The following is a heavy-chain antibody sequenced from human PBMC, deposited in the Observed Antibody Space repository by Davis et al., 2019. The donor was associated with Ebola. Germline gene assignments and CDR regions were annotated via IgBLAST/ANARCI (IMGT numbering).Heavy chain of an antibody. CDR2: IWYDGTNE. V-gene: IGHV3-33*01. CDR1: GFTFRSYG. D-gene: IGHD5-18*01. CDR3: ARDRGYNYGLPDY. J-gene: IGHJ4*02. Sequence: GESLKISCAASGFTFRSYGMHWVRQAPGKWLEWVAVIWYDGTNEYHADSVKGRFTISRDNSKNTLYLQMNSLRAEDTAVYYCARDRGYNYGLPDYWGQGTLVTVSS.